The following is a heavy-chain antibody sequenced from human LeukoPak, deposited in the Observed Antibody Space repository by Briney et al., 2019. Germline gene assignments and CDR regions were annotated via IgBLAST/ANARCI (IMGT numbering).Heavy chain of an antibody. D-gene: IGHD6-6*01. V-gene: IGHV1-8*01. CDR3: ARRRSGSSGPPSDH. CDR1: GYTFTSYD. Sequence: GASVKVSCKASGYTFTSYDINWVRQATGQGLEWMGWMNPNSGNTGYAQKFQGRVNMTRNTSISTAYMELSSLDSEDTAVYYCARRRSGSSGPPSDHWGQGTLVTVSS. J-gene: IGHJ4*02. CDR2: MNPNSGNT.